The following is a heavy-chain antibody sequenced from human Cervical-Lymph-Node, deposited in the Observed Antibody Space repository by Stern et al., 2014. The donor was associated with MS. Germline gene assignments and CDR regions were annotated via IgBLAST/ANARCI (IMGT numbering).Heavy chain of an antibody. Sequence: EVQLVESGGGWVQPGGSLRLSCVASGFSFGTSWMSWVRQPPGRGLEWVANIRQDGYDKFYVDSVKGRFTISRDNARNSLYLQMNSLTVADTAVYYCARDRRAFLDYWGQGTHVAVSS. D-gene: IGHD2/OR15-2a*01. CDR3: ARDRRAFLDY. CDR1: GFSFGTSW. J-gene: IGHJ4*02. CDR2: IRQDGYDK. V-gene: IGHV3-7*01.